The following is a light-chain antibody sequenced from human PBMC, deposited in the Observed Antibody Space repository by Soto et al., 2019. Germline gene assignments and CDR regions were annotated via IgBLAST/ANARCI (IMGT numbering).Light chain of an antibody. V-gene: IGLV1-44*01. CDR3: ASWDDSLNVWV. CDR2: SNI. CDR1: SSNIGDNP. J-gene: IGLJ3*02. Sequence: QSVMTQPPSASGTPGHMVTISCSGSSSNIGDNPVNWYQQLPGTAPKLLIFSNIQRPSGVPDRYSGSKCGTSASLAISGLHSEDEADYYCASWDDSLNVWVFGGGTKVTVL.